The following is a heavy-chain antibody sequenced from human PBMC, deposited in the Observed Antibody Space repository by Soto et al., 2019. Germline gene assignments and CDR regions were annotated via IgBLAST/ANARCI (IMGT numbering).Heavy chain of an antibody. CDR2: IMPIFRTP. V-gene: IGHV1-69*12. D-gene: IGHD3-3*02. CDR3: ARDKDRQQLGGNYYYILDV. J-gene: IGHJ6*02. Sequence: QVQLEQSGAEVKKPGSSVKVSCKASGGTFSNSAISWVRQAPGQGLEWMGGIMPIFRTPDYAQKFQGRVTVTADESTSTAYMELSGLRSDDTAVYHCARDKDRQQLGGNYYYILDVWGQGTTVTVSS. CDR1: GGTFSNSA.